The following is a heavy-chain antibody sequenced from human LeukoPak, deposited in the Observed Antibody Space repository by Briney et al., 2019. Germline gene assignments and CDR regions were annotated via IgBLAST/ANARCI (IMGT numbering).Heavy chain of an antibody. CDR1: GFTFSSYG. Sequence: GGSLRLSCSASGFTFSSYGMHWVRQAPGKGLEYVSAISSNGGSTYYANSVKGRFTISRDNSKNTLYLQMGSLRAEDMAVYYCARVSGYPVSFDIWGQGTMVTVSS. V-gene: IGHV3-64*01. CDR2: ISSNGGST. CDR3: ARVSGYPVSFDI. D-gene: IGHD6-25*01. J-gene: IGHJ3*02.